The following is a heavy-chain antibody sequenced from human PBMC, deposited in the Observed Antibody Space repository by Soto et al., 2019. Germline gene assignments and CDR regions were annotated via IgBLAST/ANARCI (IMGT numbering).Heavy chain of an antibody. CDR1: GFTFSTYA. CDR3: AKHSVGYQLLYNWFDP. CDR2: ISGSGGTT. J-gene: IGHJ5*02. Sequence: GGSLRLSCATSGFTFSTYAMSWVRQAPGKGLEWVSTISGSGGTTYYADSVKGRFTISRDNSKNTLYLQMNSLKAEDTTMFYCAKHSVGYQLLYNWFDPWGQGTLVTVSS. V-gene: IGHV3-23*01. D-gene: IGHD2-2*01.